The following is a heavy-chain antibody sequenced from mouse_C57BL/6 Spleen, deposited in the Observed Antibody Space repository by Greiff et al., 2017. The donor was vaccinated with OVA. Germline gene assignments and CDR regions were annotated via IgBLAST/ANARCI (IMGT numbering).Heavy chain of an antibody. CDR2: INPNNGGT. Sequence: VQLQQSGPELVKPGASVKISCKASGYTFTDYYMNWVKQSHGKSLEWIGDINPNNGGTSYNQKFKGKATLTVDKSSSTAYMELRSLTSEDSAVYYWARGGYGNYEGAMDYWGQGTSVTVSS. V-gene: IGHV1-26*01. J-gene: IGHJ4*01. CDR3: ARGGYGNYEGAMDY. CDR1: GYTFTDYY. D-gene: IGHD2-10*02.